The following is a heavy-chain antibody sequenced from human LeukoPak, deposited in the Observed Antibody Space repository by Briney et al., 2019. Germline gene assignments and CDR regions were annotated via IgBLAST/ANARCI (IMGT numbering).Heavy chain of an antibody. CDR1: GYTFNSYG. J-gene: IGHJ5*02. CDR2: ISAYNGHT. CDR3: AREAPKSDSSSSGWFAP. D-gene: IGHD6-13*01. Sequence: GASVKVSCKASGYTFNSYGISWVRQAPGQGLEWMGWISAYNGHTNYAQKFQGRVTMTRDTSISTAYMELSRLRSDDTAVYYCAREAPKSDSSSSGWFAPWGQGPLVTVSS. V-gene: IGHV1-18*01.